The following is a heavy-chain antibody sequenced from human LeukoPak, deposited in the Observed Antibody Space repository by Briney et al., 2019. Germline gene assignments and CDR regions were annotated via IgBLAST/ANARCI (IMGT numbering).Heavy chain of an antibody. D-gene: IGHD3-10*01. CDR3: AKDSGAGDY. J-gene: IGHJ4*02. CDR1: GFTVSSNY. Sequence: GGSLRLSCAASGFTVSSNYMSWVRQAPGKGLEWASAISGSGGSTYYADSVKGRFTISRDNSKNTLYLQMNSLRAEDTAVYYCAKDSGAGDYWGQGTLVTVAS. V-gene: IGHV3-23*01. CDR2: ISGSGGST.